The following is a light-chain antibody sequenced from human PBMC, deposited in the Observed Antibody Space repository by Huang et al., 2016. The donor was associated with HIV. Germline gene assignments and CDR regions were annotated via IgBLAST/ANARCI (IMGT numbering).Light chain of an antibody. CDR1: QSVFKT. CDR3: QQYNTSPRT. V-gene: IGKV3-15*01. Sequence: ENLMTQSPSTLSVSPGESATLSCRASQSVFKTLAWYQQKPGQAPKLLIYGSSPRAAGIPAMFSGSGSGTDFTLTISSLQSEDFAVYYCQQYNTSPRTFGQGTKVEV. J-gene: IGKJ1*01. CDR2: GSS.